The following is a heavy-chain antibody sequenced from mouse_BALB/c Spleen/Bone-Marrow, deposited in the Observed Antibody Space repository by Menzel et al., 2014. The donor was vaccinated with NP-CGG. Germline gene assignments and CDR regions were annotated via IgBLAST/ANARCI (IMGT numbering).Heavy chain of an antibody. J-gene: IGHJ3*01. D-gene: IGHD1-1*01. CDR3: SRDYGGTAWFAC. Sequence: VQLQQSGAELVKPGASVKLSCTASGFNIKDTHMHWVKQGPEQGLEWIGRIDPANGNTKYDPNFQGKATITAGTSSNAAYLQLSSLTSEDTAVYYCSRDYGGTAWFACWGHGTLVTVSA. CDR1: GFNIKDTH. CDR2: IDPANGNT. V-gene: IGHV14-3*02.